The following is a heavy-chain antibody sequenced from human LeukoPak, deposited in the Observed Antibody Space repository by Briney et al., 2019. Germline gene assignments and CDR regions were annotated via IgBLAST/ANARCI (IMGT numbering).Heavy chain of an antibody. J-gene: IGHJ5*02. CDR1: GFTFSSYW. D-gene: IGHD4-17*01. CDR2: INSDGSST. CDR3: ARVSDYGDYVANWFDP. V-gene: IGHV3-74*01. Sequence: GGSLRLSCAASGFTFSSYWMHWVRRAPGKGLVWVSRINSDGSSTSYADSVKGRFTISRDNAKNTLYLQMNSLRAEDTAVYYCARVSDYGDYVANWFDPWGQGTLVTVSS.